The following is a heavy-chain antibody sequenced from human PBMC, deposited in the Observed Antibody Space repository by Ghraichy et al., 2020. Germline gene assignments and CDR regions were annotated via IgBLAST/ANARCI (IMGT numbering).Heavy chain of an antibody. D-gene: IGHD5-24*01. CDR3: ARGQRWLQSAFDY. CDR1: GGSFSGYY. J-gene: IGHJ4*02. V-gene: IGHV4-34*01. Sequence: SETLSLTCAVYGGSFSGYYWSWIRQPPGKGLEWIGEINHSGSTNYNPSLKSRVTISVDTSKNQFSLKLSSVTAADTAVYYCARGQRWLQSAFDYWGQGTLVTVSS. CDR2: INHSGST.